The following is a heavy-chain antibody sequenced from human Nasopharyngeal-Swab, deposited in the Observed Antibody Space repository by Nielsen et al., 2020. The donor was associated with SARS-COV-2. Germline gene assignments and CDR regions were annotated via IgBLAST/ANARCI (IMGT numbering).Heavy chain of an antibody. J-gene: IGHJ4*02. CDR3: ARSPYYGFWSGYYTRFDY. CDR2: ISSGSTYI. V-gene: IGHV3-21*01. D-gene: IGHD3-3*01. Sequence: WIRQPPGKGLEWVSSISSGSTYIYYADSVKGRFTVSRDNAKNSLYLQMSSLRTEDAAVYYCARSPYYGFWSGYYTRFDYWGRGTLVTVSS.